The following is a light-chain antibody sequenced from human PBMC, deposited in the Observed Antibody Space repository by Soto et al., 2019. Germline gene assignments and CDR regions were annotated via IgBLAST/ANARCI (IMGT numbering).Light chain of an antibody. Sequence: VVLTQSPLSLPVTLGQPASISCRSSQSLVYRDGNTYLNWFQQRPGQSQRRLIYKVSDRDAGVPDRFSGSGSGTDFTLQISRVEAEDVGVYYCVQGTHWPPYIVGRGTKLELK. CDR3: VQGTHWPPYI. J-gene: IGKJ2*01. CDR1: QSLVYRDGNTY. CDR2: KVS. V-gene: IGKV2-30*01.